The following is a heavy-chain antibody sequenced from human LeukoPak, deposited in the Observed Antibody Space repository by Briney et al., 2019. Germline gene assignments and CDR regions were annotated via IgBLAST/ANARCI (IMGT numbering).Heavy chain of an antibody. CDR1: GYTFTGYY. J-gene: IGHJ5*02. V-gene: IGHV1-2*02. CDR2: INPNSGGT. Sequence: ASVKVSCKASGYTFTGYYMHWVRQAPGQGLEWMGRINPNSGGTNYAQKFQGRVTMTRDTSISTAYMELSRLRSDDTAVYYCAREREGDIVVVPAAIPWFDPWGQGTLVTVSS. D-gene: IGHD2-2*02. CDR3: AREREGDIVVVPAAIPWFDP.